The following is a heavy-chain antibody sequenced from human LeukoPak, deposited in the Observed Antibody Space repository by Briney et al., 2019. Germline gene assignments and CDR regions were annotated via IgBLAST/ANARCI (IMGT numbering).Heavy chain of an antibody. D-gene: IGHD2-15*01. V-gene: IGHV3-48*02. Sequence: GGSLRLSCAASGFTFSSYTMNWVRQAPGKGLEGVSFISTTGSTIHYGDSVGGRFTISRDNAKNSLSLQMNSLRDEDTAVYYCARGCIGGSCWSRNWFDPWGQGTLVTVSS. J-gene: IGHJ5*02. CDR1: GFTFSSYT. CDR2: ISTTGSTI. CDR3: ARGCIGGSCWSRNWFDP.